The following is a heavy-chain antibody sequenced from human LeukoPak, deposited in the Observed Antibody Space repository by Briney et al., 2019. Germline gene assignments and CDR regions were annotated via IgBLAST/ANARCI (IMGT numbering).Heavy chain of an antibody. J-gene: IGHJ6*03. V-gene: IGHV3-48*03. CDR3: ARDSRELPTNYYYYYYMDV. Sequence: GGSLRLSCAASGFTFSSYEMNWVRQAPGKGLEWVSYISSSGSTIYYADSVKGRFTISRDNAKNSLYLQMNSLRAEDTAVYYCARDSRELPTNYYYYYYMDVWGKGTTVTVSS. D-gene: IGHD1-26*01. CDR2: ISSSGSTI. CDR1: GFTFSSYE.